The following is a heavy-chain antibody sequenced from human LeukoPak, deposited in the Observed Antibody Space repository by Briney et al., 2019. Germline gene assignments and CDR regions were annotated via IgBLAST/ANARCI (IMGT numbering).Heavy chain of an antibody. CDR2: IKSKTDGGTT. CDR1: GFAFTYAW. V-gene: IGHV3-15*01. D-gene: IGHD3-10*01. J-gene: IGHJ4*02. Sequence: GGSLRLSCAASGFAFTYAWMSWVRQAPGRGLEWVGRIKSKTDGGTTDYAAPVKGRFTISRDDSKNTLYLQMNSLKTEDTAVYYCTTRITMVRGVTMFDYWGQGTLVTVSS. CDR3: TTRITMVRGVTMFDY.